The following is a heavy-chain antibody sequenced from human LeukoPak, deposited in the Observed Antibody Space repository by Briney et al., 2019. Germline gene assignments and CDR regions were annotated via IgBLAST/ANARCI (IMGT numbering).Heavy chain of an antibody. CDR1: GFTFSSYS. D-gene: IGHD5-12*01. CDR3: AREGSGYDPFDY. Sequence: GGSLRLSCAASGFTFSSYSMNWVRQAPGKGLEWVSFISSSSSYIYYADSVKGRFTISRDNAKNSLYLQMNSLRAEDTAVYYCAREGSGYDPFDYWGQGTLVTVSS. CDR2: ISSSSSYI. J-gene: IGHJ4*02. V-gene: IGHV3-21*01.